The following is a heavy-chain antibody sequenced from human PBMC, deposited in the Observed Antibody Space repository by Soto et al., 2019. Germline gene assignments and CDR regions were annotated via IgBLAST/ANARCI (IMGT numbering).Heavy chain of an antibody. CDR3: ARESRIYRDSREFDY. CDR2: IYYSGST. J-gene: IGHJ4*02. D-gene: IGHD6-25*01. V-gene: IGHV4-59*01. Sequence: PSETLSLTCTVSGGSISSYYWSWIRQPPGKGLEWIGYIYYSGSTNYNPSLKSRVTISVDTSKNQFSLKLSSVTAADTAVYYCARESRIYRDSREFDYWGQGTLFTVSS. CDR1: GGSISSYY.